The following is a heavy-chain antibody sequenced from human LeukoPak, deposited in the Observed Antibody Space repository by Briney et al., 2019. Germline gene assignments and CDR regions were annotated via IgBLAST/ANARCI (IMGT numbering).Heavy chain of an antibody. V-gene: IGHV3-48*04. CDR3: ARGLEDDSSSWFDY. CDR2: ISSSSSTI. D-gene: IGHD6-13*01. Sequence: GRSLRLSSAASGFTFSSYSMNWVRQAPGKGLEWVSYISSSSSTIYYADSVKGRFTISRDNAKSSLYLQMNSLRAEDTAVYYCARGLEDDSSSWFDYWGQGTLVTVSS. J-gene: IGHJ4*02. CDR1: GFTFSSYS.